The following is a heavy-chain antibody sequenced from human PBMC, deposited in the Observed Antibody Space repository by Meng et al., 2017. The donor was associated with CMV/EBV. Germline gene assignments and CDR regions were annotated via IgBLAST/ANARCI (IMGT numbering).Heavy chain of an antibody. CDR3: ARGSGSGNWFDP. V-gene: IGHV4-61*01. D-gene: IGHD1-26*01. CDR1: GGSVSSGSYY. CDR2: IYYSGST. J-gene: IGHJ5*02. Sequence: TVSGGSVSSGSYYWSWIRQPPGKGLEWIGYIYYSGSTNYNPSFKSRVTISVDTSKNQFSLKLSSVTAADTAVYYCARGSGSGNWFDPWGQGTLVTVSS.